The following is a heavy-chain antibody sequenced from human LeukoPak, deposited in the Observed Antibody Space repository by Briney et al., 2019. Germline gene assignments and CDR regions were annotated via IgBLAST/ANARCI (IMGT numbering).Heavy chain of an antibody. CDR3: ARGNGGLQFYYYGLDV. Sequence: GGSLRLSCAASGFTFSDCSMNWIRQAPGKGLEWVSYISRSGTTMYYTDSVKGRFTISRDNAKNSLYLQMNSLRADETAVYYCARGNGGLQFYYYGLDVWGQGTTVTVSS. D-gene: IGHD2-21*02. CDR1: GFTFSDCS. V-gene: IGHV3-11*01. CDR2: ISRSGTTM. J-gene: IGHJ6*02.